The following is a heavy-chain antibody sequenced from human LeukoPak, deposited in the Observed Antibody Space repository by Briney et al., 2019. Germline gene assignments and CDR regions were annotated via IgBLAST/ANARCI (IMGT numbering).Heavy chain of an antibody. CDR1: GFTVSSNY. CDR2: IYSSGST. J-gene: IGHJ6*03. Sequence: GGSLRLSCVASGFTVSSNYMSWVRQAPGKGLEWVSVIYSSGSTYYADSVKGRFTTSRDNSKNTLYLQMNSLRAEDTAVYYCASGSGSYRTPYYYMDVWGTGTTVTVSS. D-gene: IGHD3-10*01. V-gene: IGHV3-53*01. CDR3: ASGSGSYRTPYYYMDV.